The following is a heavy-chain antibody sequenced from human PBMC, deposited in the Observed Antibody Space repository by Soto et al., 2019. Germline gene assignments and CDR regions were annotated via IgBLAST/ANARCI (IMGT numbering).Heavy chain of an antibody. D-gene: IGHD3-22*01. V-gene: IGHV3-23*01. J-gene: IGHJ4*02. CDR3: AKRLYYYDSSGYYPFDY. Sequence: EVQLLESGGGLVQPGGSLRLSCAASGFTFSSYAMSWVRQDPGKGLEWVSAISGSGGSTYYADSVNGRFTISRDNSKNTLYLQMNSLRAEDTAVYYCAKRLYYYDSSGYYPFDYWGQGTLVTVSS. CDR1: GFTFSSYA. CDR2: ISGSGGST.